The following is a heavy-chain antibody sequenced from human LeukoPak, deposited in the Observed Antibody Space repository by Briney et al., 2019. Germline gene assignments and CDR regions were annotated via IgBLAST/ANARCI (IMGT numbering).Heavy chain of an antibody. CDR3: SVFFAGLGGRGT. J-gene: IGHJ5*02. V-gene: IGHV4-59*08. CDR2: LGYSGVT. Sequence: SETLSLTCIVSGGPLSSHHWSWIRQTPGKGLEWIGYLGYSGVTDYNRYSPSLTSRVTISIVSFKTQFSLTLPSVTAADTAVYFGSVFFAGLGGRGTWGQGTQVTVSS. D-gene: IGHD3/OR15-3a*01. CDR1: GGPLSSHH.